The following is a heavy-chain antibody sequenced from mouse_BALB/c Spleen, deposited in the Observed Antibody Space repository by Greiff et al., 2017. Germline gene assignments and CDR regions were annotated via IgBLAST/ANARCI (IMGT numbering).Heavy chain of an antibody. CDR1: GFAFSSYD. CDR2: ISSGGGST. Sequence: EVKLVESGGGLVKPGGSLKLSCAASGFAFSSYDMSWVRQTPEKRLEWVAYISSGGGSTYYPDTVKGRFTISRDNAKNTLYLQMSSLKSEDTAMYYCARGVYRYDGGMDYWGQGTSVTVSS. J-gene: IGHJ4*01. D-gene: IGHD2-14*01. CDR3: ARGVYRYDGGMDY. V-gene: IGHV5-12-1*01.